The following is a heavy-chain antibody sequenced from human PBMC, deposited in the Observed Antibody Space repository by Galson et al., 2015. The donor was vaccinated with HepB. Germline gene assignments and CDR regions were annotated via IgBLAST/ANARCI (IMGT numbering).Heavy chain of an antibody. CDR1: GYSFTSYW. CDR3: ARSDCSGGSCYAAEFDY. Sequence: QSGAEVKKPGESLKISCKGSGYSFTSYWIGWVRQMPGKGLEWMGIIYPGDSDTRYSPSFQGQVTISADKSISTAYLQWSSLKASDTAMYYCARSDCSGGSCYAAEFDYWGQGTLVTVSS. J-gene: IGHJ4*02. D-gene: IGHD2-15*01. V-gene: IGHV5-51*01. CDR2: IYPGDSDT.